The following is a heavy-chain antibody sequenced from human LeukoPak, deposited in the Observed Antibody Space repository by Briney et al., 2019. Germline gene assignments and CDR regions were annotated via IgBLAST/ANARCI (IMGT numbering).Heavy chain of an antibody. V-gene: IGHV1-24*01. CDR3: ATGVGGSYDAYFDY. CDR1: GYTLTELS. J-gene: IGHJ4*02. CDR2: FDPEDGET. D-gene: IGHD1-26*01. Sequence: GASVKVSCKVSGYTLTELSMHWVRQAPGKGLEWMGGFDPEDGETIYAQKFQGRVTMTEDTSTDTAYMELSSLRSEDTAVYYCATGVGGSYDAYFDYWGQGTLVTVSS.